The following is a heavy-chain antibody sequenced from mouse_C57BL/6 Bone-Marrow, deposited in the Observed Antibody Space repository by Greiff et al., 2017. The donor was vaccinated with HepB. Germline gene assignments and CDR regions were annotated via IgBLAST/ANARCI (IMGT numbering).Heavy chain of an antibody. CDR1: GFSLTSYG. V-gene: IGHV2-2*01. J-gene: IGHJ1*03. Sequence: QVQLQQSGPGLVQPSQSLSITCTVSGFSLTSYGVHWVRQSPGKGLEWLGVIWSGGSTDYNAAFISRLSISKDNSKSQVFFKMNTLQADDTAIYYCARTGTAEYFDVWGTGTTVTVSS. D-gene: IGHD3-3*01. CDR2: IWSGGST. CDR3: ARTGTAEYFDV.